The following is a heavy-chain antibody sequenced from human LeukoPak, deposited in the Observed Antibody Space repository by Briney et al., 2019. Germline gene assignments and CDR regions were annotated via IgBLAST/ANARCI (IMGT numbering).Heavy chain of an antibody. Sequence: SETLSLTCAVSGGSISSGGYSWSWIRQPPGKGLEWIGYIYHSGSTYYNPSLKSRVTISVDRSKNQFSLKLSSVTAADTAVYYCARDRVRYCSGGSCLSDDAFDIWGQGTMVTVSS. D-gene: IGHD2-15*01. CDR1: GGSISSGGYS. J-gene: IGHJ3*02. CDR3: ARDRVRYCSGGSCLSDDAFDI. V-gene: IGHV4-30-2*01. CDR2: IYHSGST.